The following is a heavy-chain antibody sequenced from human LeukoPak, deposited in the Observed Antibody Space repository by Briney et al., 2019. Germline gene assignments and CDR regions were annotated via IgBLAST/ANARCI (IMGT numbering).Heavy chain of an antibody. Sequence: AGGSLRLSCAVSGLTFSDYSMAWARQAPGKGLFWVSGISAGGGSTYYADSVKGRFTISRDNSRNTLYLQMNSLSAEDTAVYYCAKDAAGPEYWGQGTLVTVSS. V-gene: IGHV3-23*01. CDR3: AKDAAGPEY. D-gene: IGHD6-13*01. J-gene: IGHJ4*02. CDR2: ISAGGGST. CDR1: GLTFSDYS.